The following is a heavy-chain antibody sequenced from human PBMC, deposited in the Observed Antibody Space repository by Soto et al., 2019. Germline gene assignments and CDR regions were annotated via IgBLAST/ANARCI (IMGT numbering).Heavy chain of an antibody. V-gene: IGHV2-5*02. Sequence: QITLNESGPTVVRPTETLTLTCRFSGFSLTTSGVGVGWIRQSPGKAPEWLALIYWDDDKRYSASLKSRLTITKDTSKNQLVLNVSDFDPTDTATYYCAHRVLRTVFGLVTTTAIYFDFWGQGTPVAVSS. J-gene: IGHJ4*02. CDR2: IYWDDDK. CDR1: GFSLTTSGVG. CDR3: AHRVLRTVFGLVTTTAIYFDF. D-gene: IGHD3-3*01.